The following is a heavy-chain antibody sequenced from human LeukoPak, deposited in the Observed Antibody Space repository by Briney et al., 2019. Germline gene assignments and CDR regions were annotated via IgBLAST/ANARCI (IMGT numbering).Heavy chain of an antibody. J-gene: IGHJ4*02. CDR3: ARDGGSSSWDY. CDR2: IYSGGST. Sequence: GGSLRLSCAASGFTVSNNYMNWVRQAPGKGLEWVSIIYSGGSTSYADSVKGRFTISRDNSKNTLCLQMNSLRTEDTAVYYCARDGGSSSWDYWGQGTLVTVSS. V-gene: IGHV3-53*01. CDR1: GFTVSNNY. D-gene: IGHD6-6*01.